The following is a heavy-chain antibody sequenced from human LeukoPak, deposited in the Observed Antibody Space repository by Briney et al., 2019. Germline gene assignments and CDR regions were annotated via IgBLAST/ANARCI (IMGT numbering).Heavy chain of an antibody. CDR3: ARDPQVGPDYGRDY. CDR1: GGTFSSYA. CDR2: IIPILGIA. D-gene: IGHD4-17*01. V-gene: IGHV1-69*04. Sequence: ASVKVSCKASGGTFSSYAISWVRQAPGQGLEWMGRIIPILGIANYAQKFQGRVMITADKPTSTAYMELSSLRSEDTAVYYCARDPQVGPDYGRDYWGQGTLVTVSS. J-gene: IGHJ4*02.